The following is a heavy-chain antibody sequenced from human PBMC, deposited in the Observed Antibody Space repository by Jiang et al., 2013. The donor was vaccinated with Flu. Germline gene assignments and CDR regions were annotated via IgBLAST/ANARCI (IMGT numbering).Heavy chain of an antibody. Sequence: VTMTRDTSTSTVYMELSSLRSEDTAVYYCARGRVVSSSSPFDYWGQGTLVTVSS. D-gene: IGHD6-6*01. V-gene: IGHV1-46*01. J-gene: IGHJ4*02. CDR3: ARGRVVSSSSPFDY.